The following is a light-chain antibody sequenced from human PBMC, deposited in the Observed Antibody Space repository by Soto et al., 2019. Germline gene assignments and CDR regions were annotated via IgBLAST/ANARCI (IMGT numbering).Light chain of an antibody. J-gene: IGKJ3*01. CDR3: QYYSSVPV. Sequence: DIQMTQSPSSLSASVGDRVTITCRASQGISNYVAWYQQKPGKPPKLLIYAASTLQSGLPSRFSGSVSGTEFTLTINMLQPEDVAAYACQYYSSVPVFGTGTKVDIK. V-gene: IGKV1-27*01. CDR1: QGISNY. CDR2: AAS.